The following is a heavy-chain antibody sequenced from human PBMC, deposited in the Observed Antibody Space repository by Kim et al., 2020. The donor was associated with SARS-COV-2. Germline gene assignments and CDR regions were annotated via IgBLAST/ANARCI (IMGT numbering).Heavy chain of an antibody. V-gene: IGHV3-21*01. CDR1: GFTFSSYS. CDR3: ARDPGAAMAPTGYYYYGMDV. CDR2: ISSSSSNI. Sequence: GGSLRLSCAASGFTFSSYSMNWVRQAPGKGLEWVSSISSSSSNIYYADSVKGRFIISRDNAKNSLYLQMNSLRAEDTAVYYCARDPGAAMAPTGYYYYGMDVWGQVTTVTVSS. D-gene: IGHD5-18*01. J-gene: IGHJ6*01.